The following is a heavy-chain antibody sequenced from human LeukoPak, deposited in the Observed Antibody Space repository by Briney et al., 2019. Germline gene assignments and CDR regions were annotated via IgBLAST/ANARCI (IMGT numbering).Heavy chain of an antibody. CDR3: AKGISAQDDYPDYVFGY. CDR1: GRSFSNYA. D-gene: IGHD4-17*01. CDR2: ISGSGGST. J-gene: IGHJ4*02. Sequence: GGSLRLSCAGAGRSFSNYARSWVRQAPGEGLEWVSGISGSGGSTYYADSVKGRFTISRDNCMNTLYLQMNCLRADDTAVYYCAKGISAQDDYPDYVFGYWGQGTLVTVSS. V-gene: IGHV3-23*01.